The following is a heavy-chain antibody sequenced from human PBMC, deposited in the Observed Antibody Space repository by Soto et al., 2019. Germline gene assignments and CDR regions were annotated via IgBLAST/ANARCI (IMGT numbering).Heavy chain of an antibody. CDR3: ARQAPNYYGSGSYYPDY. D-gene: IGHD3-10*01. V-gene: IGHV4-39*01. CDR1: GGSISSSSYY. J-gene: IGHJ4*02. CDR2: IYYSGST. Sequence: SETLSLTCTVSGGSISSSSYYWGWIRQPPGKGLEWIGSIYYSGSTYYNPSLKSRVTISVDTSKNQFSLKLSSVTAADTAVYYCARQAPNYYGSGSYYPDYWGQGTLVTVSS.